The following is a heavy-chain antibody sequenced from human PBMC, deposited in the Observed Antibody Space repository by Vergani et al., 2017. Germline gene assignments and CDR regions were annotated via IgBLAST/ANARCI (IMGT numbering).Heavy chain of an antibody. J-gene: IGHJ6*03. CDR1: GGTFSSYA. CDR2: IIPIFGTA. D-gene: IGHD2-2*01. CDR3: AGGTIVVVTAAPKSPHHYYYYMDV. Sequence: QVQLVQSGAEVKKPGSSVKVSCKASGGTFSSYAISWVRQAPGQGLEWMGGIIPIFGTANYAQKFQGRVTITADESTSTAYMELSSLRSEDTAVYYCAGGTIVVVTAAPKSPHHYYYYMDVWGKGTTVTVSS. V-gene: IGHV1-69*01.